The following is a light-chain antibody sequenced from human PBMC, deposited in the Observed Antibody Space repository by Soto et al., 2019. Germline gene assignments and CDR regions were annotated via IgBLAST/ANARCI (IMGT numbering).Light chain of an antibody. J-gene: IGKJ1*01. Sequence: EIVLTQSPGTLSLSPGERVTLSCRASHSVPTNYLAWYQQKPGQSPRLLIYGASTRATGIPERFSGSGSGTDFTLTISRLAPEDFTMYSCQDSGRSAWTFCPET. CDR1: HSVPTNY. CDR2: GAS. CDR3: QDSGRSAWT. V-gene: IGKV3-20*01.